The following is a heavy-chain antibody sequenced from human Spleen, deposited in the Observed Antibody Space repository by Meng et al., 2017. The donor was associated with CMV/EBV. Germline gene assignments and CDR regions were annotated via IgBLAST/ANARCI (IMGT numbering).Heavy chain of an antibody. V-gene: IGHV3-21*01. CDR3: ASARDYYYYGMDV. D-gene: IGHD5-24*01. CDR2: ISSSGSYI. Sequence: ESLKISCAASGFIFSSYSMNWVRQAPGKGLEWVSFISSSGSYIYYADSVKGRFTISRDNAKNSLYLQMNSLRAEDTAVYYCASARDYYYYGMDVWGQGTTVTVSS. J-gene: IGHJ6*02. CDR1: GFIFSSYS.